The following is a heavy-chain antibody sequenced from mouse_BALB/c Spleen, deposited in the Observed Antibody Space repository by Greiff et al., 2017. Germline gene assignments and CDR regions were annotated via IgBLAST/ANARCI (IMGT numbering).Heavy chain of an antibody. Sequence: DVHLVESGGGLVKPGGSLKLSCAASGFTFSSYAMSWVRQSPEKRLEWVAEISSGGSYTYYPDTVTGRFTISRDNAKNTLYLEMSSLRSEDTAMYYCARDRRQGDAMDYWGQGTSVTVSS. CDR2: ISSGGSYT. D-gene: IGHD6-1*01. CDR1: GFTFSSYA. V-gene: IGHV5-9-4*01. J-gene: IGHJ4*01. CDR3: ARDRRQGDAMDY.